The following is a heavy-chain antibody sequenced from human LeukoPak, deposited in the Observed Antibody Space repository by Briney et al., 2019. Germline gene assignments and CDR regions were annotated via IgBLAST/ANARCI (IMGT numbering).Heavy chain of an antibody. CDR2: ISYDGSNK. D-gene: IGHD3-16*01. V-gene: IGHV3-30-3*01. J-gene: IGHJ4*02. CDR3: ARDQGENDDSPFDY. Sequence: PGGSLRLSCAASGFTFSSYAMHWVRQAPGKGLEWVAVISYDGSNKYYADSVKGRFTISRDNSKNTLYLQMSSLRTEDTAVYYCARDQGENDDSPFDYWGQGTLVTVSS. CDR1: GFTFSSYA.